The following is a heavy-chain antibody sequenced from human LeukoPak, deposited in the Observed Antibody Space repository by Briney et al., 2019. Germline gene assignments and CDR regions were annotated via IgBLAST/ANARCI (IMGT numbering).Heavy chain of an antibody. CDR3: ASQRFLEWLFDY. CDR2: IIPVFGTA. Sequence: SVKVSCKASGGTFSSYAISWVRQAPGQGLEWMGGIIPVFGTANYAQRFQGRVTITTDESTSTAYMELSSLRSEDTAVYYCASQRFLEWLFDYWGQGTLVTVSS. J-gene: IGHJ4*02. CDR1: GGTFSSYA. D-gene: IGHD3-3*01. V-gene: IGHV1-69*05.